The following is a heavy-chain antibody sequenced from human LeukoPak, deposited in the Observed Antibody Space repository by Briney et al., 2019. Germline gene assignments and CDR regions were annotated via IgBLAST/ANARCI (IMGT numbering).Heavy chain of an antibody. CDR3: ARDPNIVVVGRPNYFDY. CDR2: IIPILGIA. Sequence: SVKVSCKASGGTFSSYTISWVRQAPGQGLESMGRIIPILGIANYAQKFQGRVTITADKSTSTAYMELSSLRSEDTAVYYCARDPNIVVVGRPNYFDYWGQGTLVTVSS. D-gene: IGHD2-15*01. CDR1: GGTFSSYT. J-gene: IGHJ4*02. V-gene: IGHV1-69*04.